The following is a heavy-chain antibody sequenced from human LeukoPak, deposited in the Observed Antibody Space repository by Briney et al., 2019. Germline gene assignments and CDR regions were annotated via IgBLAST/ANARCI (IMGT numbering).Heavy chain of an antibody. Sequence: PGGSLRLSCAASGFTFSSYEMNWVRQAPGKGLEWVSYISSSGSTIYYADSVKGRFTISRDNAKNSLYLQMNSLRAEDTAVYYCARVGGSYSDYFDYWGQGTLVTVPS. D-gene: IGHD1-26*01. CDR3: ARVGGSYSDYFDY. CDR2: ISSSGSTI. CDR1: GFTFSSYE. J-gene: IGHJ4*02. V-gene: IGHV3-48*03.